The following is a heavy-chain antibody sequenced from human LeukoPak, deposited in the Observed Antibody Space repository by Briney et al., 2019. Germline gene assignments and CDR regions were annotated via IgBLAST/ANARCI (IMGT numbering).Heavy chain of an antibody. Sequence: SETLSLTCTVSGGSFSGYYWSWIRQPPGKGLEWIGEINHSGSTNYNPSLKSRVTISVDTSKNQFSLKLSSVTAADTAVYYCAIPLLGEQRNGFAGYWGQGTLVTVSS. V-gene: IGHV4-34*01. D-gene: IGHD3-10*02. CDR3: AIPLLGEQRNGFAGY. CDR2: INHSGST. CDR1: GGSFSGYY. J-gene: IGHJ4*02.